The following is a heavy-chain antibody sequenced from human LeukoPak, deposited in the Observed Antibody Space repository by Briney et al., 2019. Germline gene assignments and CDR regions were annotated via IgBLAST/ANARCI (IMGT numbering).Heavy chain of an antibody. CDR3: AGDSGSYYYFDY. D-gene: IGHD1-26*01. CDR2: ISYDGSNK. CDR1: GFTFDDYA. J-gene: IGHJ4*02. Sequence: GGSLRLSCAASGFTFDDYAMHWVRQAPGKGLEWVAVISYDGSNKYYADSVKGRFTISRDNSKNTLYLQVNSLRAEDTAVYYCAGDSGSYYYFDYWGQGTLVTVSS. V-gene: IGHV3-30-3*01.